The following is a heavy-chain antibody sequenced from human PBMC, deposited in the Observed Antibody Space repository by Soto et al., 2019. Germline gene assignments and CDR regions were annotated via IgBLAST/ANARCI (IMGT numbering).Heavy chain of an antibody. J-gene: IGHJ6*02. Sequence: LRLSGDASVFTYSTYAMSGVSEAEGKGLEWLSAISSSAGTTYSADSVKGRFTISKDKHKNTLYLQMNSLTADDTAVYYCEKDCITTVRGVISGAGMDHWGQGTTVTVSS. CDR1: VFTYSTYA. CDR3: EKDCITTVRGVISGAGMDH. CDR2: ISSSAGTT. D-gene: IGHD3-10*01. V-gene: IGHV3-23*01.